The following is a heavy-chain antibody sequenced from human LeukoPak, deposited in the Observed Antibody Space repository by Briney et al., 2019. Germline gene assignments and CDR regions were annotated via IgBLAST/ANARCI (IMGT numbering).Heavy chain of an antibody. CDR2: ISSSGTTI. J-gene: IGHJ4*02. CDR3: ACPPTNY. CDR1: GFTFSTYE. V-gene: IGHV3-48*03. Sequence: GGSLRLSCEVSGFTFSTYEMNWVRQAPGKGLEWVSYISSSGTTIYYADSVKGRFTISRDNAKNSLYLQMNTLRAEHTAVYYSACPPTNYWGQGTLVTASS.